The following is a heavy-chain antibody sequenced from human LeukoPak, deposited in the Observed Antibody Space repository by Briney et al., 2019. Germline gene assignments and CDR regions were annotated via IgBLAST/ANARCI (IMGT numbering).Heavy chain of an antibody. V-gene: IGHV3-23*01. Sequence: GGSLRLSCAGSGFSFSDYAMSWVRQALGKGLEWVSGFSDSFSGSGGRTHSADSVKGRFTISRDNSKKMLYLQMNSLRAEDTAVYYCAKGKINHEGAFDVWGQGTLVTVSS. J-gene: IGHJ3*01. CDR1: GFSFSDYA. CDR3: AKGKINHEGAFDV. CDR2: FSDSFSGSGGRT.